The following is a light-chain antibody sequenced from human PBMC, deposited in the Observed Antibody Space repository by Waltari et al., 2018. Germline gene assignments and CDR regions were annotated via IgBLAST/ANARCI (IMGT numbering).Light chain of an antibody. CDR2: QDN. CDR1: ELGNKY. CDR3: QAWDSTTVV. V-gene: IGLV3-1*01. J-gene: IGLJ2*01. Sequence: SYELSQPPSVSESPGQTASITCSGDELGNKYVSWYQQTPGQSPVLVLYQDNRRPSGIPERFSGSNSGNTATLTISGTQAMDEADYHCQAWDSTTVVFGGGTKLTVL.